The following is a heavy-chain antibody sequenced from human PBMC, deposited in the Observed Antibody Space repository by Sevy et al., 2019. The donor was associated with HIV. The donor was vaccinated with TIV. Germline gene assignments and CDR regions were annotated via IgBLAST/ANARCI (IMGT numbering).Heavy chain of an antibody. CDR3: ARGGRTSSSCYLFDY. CDR1: GFTFSSYT. D-gene: IGHD2-2*01. J-gene: IGHJ4*02. CDR2: ISSSSSYI. Sequence: GGSLRLSCVASGFTFSSYTMNWVRQAPGKGLEWVSSISSSSSYIFYADSVKGRFTISRDNAKNSLYLQMNSLRDEDTAVYYCARGGRTSSSCYLFDYWGQGTLVTVSS. V-gene: IGHV3-21*01.